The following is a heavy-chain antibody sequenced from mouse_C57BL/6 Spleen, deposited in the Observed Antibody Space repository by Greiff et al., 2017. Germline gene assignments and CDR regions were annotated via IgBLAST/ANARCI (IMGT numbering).Heavy chain of an antibody. CDR1: GYTFTSYW. D-gene: IGHD1-1*01. CDR2: IDPSDSYT. Sequence: QVHLQQPGAELVKPGASVKLSCKASGYTFTSYWMQWVKQRPGQGLEWIGEIDPSDSYTNYNQKFKGKATLTVDTSSSTAYMQLSSLTSEDSAVYYCARYYYGSSLFDYWGQGTTLTVSS. V-gene: IGHV1-50*01. CDR3: ARYYYGSSLFDY. J-gene: IGHJ2*01.